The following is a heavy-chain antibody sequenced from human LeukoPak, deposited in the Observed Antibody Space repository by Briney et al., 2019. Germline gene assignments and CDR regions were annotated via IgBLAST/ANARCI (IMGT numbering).Heavy chain of an antibody. J-gene: IGHJ4*02. CDR2: ISGSGGST. D-gene: IGHD6-19*01. V-gene: IGHV3-23*01. CDR3: ASRSGWSYYFDY. Sequence: GGSLRLSCAASGFTFSSYAMSWVRQAPGKGLEWVSAISGSGGSTYYADSVKGRFTISRDSSKNTLYLQMNSLRAEDTAVYYCASRSGWSYYFDYWGQGTLVTVSS. CDR1: GFTFSSYA.